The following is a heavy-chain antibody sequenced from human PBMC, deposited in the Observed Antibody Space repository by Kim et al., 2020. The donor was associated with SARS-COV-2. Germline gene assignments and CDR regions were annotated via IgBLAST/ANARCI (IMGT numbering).Heavy chain of an antibody. D-gene: IGHD3-22*01. CDR1: GFTFSSYG. V-gene: IGHV3-30*18. Sequence: LSLTCAASGFTFSSYGMHWVRQAPGKGLEWVAVISYDGSNKYYADSVKGRFTISRDNSKNTLYLQMNSLRAEDTAVYYCANSGDSSGFFDYWGQGTL. CDR2: ISYDGSNK. CDR3: ANSGDSSGFFDY. J-gene: IGHJ4*02.